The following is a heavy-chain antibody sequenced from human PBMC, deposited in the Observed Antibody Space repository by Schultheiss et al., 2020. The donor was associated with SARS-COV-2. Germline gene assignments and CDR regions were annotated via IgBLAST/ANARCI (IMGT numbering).Heavy chain of an antibody. CDR1: GYSISSGYY. D-gene: IGHD5-18*01. V-gene: IGHV4-38-2*01. Sequence: SQTLSLTCAVSGYSISSGYYWGWIRQPPGKGLEWIGYIYYSGRTSYNPSLKRRVTISLDTSKNQFSLKLNSATAADTAVYFCARAGYTAVPRYWNFDLWGRGTLVTVSS. J-gene: IGHJ2*01. CDR2: IYYSGRT. CDR3: ARAGYTAVPRYWNFDL.